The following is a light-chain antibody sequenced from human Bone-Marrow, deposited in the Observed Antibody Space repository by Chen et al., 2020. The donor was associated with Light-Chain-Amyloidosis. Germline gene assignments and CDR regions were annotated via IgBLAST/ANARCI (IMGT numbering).Light chain of an antibody. CDR1: NIGSTS. Sequence: SYVLTQPSSVSVAPGQSATIACGGNNIGSTSVHCYQQTPGQVPLLVVYDDSDRPSGIPERLSGSNSGNTATLTISRVEAGDEADYYCQVWDRSSDRPVFGGGTKLTVL. CDR3: QVWDRSSDRPV. J-gene: IGLJ3*02. V-gene: IGLV3-21*02. CDR2: DDS.